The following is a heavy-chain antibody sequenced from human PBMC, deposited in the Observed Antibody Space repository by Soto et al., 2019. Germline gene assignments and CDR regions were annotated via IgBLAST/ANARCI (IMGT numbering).Heavy chain of an antibody. CDR3: AKARITMIVVVITPSYDAFDI. V-gene: IGHV3-23*01. J-gene: IGHJ3*02. D-gene: IGHD3-22*01. CDR1: GFTFSSYA. Sequence: PGGSLRLSCAASGFTFSSYAMSWVRQAPGKGLEWVSAISGSGGSTYYADSVKGRFTISRDNSKNTLYLQMNSLKAEDTAVYYCAKARITMIVVVITPSYDAFDIWGQGTMVTVSS. CDR2: ISGSGGST.